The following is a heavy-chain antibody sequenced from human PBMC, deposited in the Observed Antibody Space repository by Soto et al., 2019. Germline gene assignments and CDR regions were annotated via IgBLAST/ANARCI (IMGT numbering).Heavy chain of an antibody. V-gene: IGHV3-30*18. CDR3: AKDQPRKRWLQFDY. CDR1: VFTVSSYG. D-gene: IGHD5-12*01. J-gene: IGHJ4*02. CDR2: ISYDGSNK. Sequence: PGGSLRLSCAASVFTVSSYGMHWVRQAPGKGLEWVAVISYDGSNKYYADSVKGRFTISRDNSKNTLYLQMNSLRAEDTAVYYCAKDQPRKRWLQFDYWGQGTLVTVSS.